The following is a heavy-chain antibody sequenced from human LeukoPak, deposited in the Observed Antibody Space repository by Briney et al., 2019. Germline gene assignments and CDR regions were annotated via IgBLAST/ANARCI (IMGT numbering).Heavy chain of an antibody. CDR2: ISSSGDST. CDR1: GFTFSSYA. Sequence: GGSLRLSCSASGFTFSSYAMHWVRQAPGKGLEYVSAISSSGDSTYYADSVKGRFTISRDNSKKTMYLQMGSVRPEDAAVYYCVRDGMAVAGTAPLDYWGQGTLVTVSS. V-gene: IGHV3-64D*09. J-gene: IGHJ4*02. CDR3: VRDGMAVAGTAPLDY. D-gene: IGHD6-19*01.